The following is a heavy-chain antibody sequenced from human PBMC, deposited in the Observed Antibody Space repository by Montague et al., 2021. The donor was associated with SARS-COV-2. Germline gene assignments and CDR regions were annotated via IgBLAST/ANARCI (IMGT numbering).Heavy chain of an antibody. CDR1: GYSISSGYY. V-gene: IGHV4-38-2*02. CDR3: ARSQDCSTTSCHFDY. J-gene: IGHJ4*02. Sequence: SETLSLTCTVSGYSISSGYYWGWIRQPPGKGLEWIGSIYHSGSTYYNPSLKSRVTISVDTSKNQFSLKLSSVTAADTAVYYCARSQDCSTTSCHFDYGGQGTLVTVSS. CDR2: IYHSGST. D-gene: IGHD2-2*01.